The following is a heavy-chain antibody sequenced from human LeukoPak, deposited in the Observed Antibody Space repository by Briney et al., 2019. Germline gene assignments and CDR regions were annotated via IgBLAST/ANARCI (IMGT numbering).Heavy chain of an antibody. CDR1: GGSFSGYY. J-gene: IGHJ4*02. CDR2: INHSGST. V-gene: IGHV4-34*01. CDR3: ARGRWYYYYDSSGYYPYYFDY. Sequence: PSGTLSLTCAVYGGSFSGYYWSWIRQPPGKGLEWIGEINHSGSTNYNPSLKSRVTISVDTSKNQFSLKLSSVTAADTAVYYCARGRWYYYYDSSGYYPYYFDYWGQGTLVTVSS. D-gene: IGHD3-22*01.